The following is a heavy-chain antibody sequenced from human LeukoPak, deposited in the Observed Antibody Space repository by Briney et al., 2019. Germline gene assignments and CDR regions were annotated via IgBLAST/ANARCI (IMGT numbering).Heavy chain of an antibody. CDR1: GFTFSGSA. V-gene: IGHV3-73*01. Sequence: PGGSLKLSCAASGFTFSGSAMHWVRQASGKGLEWVGRIRSKANSYATAYAASVKGRFTISRDDSKNTAYLQMNSLKTEDTAVYYCTRPAMQQLHRRYYYYGMDVWGQGTTVTVSS. J-gene: IGHJ6*02. CDR2: IRSKANSYAT. CDR3: TRPAMQQLHRRYYYYGMDV. D-gene: IGHD6-13*01.